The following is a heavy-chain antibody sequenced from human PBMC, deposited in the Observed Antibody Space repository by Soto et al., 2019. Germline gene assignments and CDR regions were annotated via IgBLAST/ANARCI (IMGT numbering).Heavy chain of an antibody. V-gene: IGHV3-64*01. D-gene: IGHD7-27*01. CDR3: ARALGYAFDI. J-gene: IGHJ3*02. Sequence: GGSLRLSCAASGFTFSSYAMHWVRQAPGKGLEYVSAISSNGGSTYYANSVKGRFTISRDNSKNTPYLQMGSLRAEDMAVYYCARALGYAFDIWGQGTMVTVSS. CDR1: GFTFSSYA. CDR2: ISSNGGST.